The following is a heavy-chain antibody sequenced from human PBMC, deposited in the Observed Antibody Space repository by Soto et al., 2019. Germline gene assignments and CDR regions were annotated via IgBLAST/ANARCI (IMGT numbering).Heavy chain of an antibody. CDR1: GFTVSSNY. V-gene: IGHV3-53*04. CDR3: ARGKRVTRVRGGNYYYYYYMDV. D-gene: IGHD3-10*01. Sequence: EVQLVESGGGLVQPGGSLRLSCAASGFTVSSNYMSWVRQAPGKGLEWVSVIYSGGSTYYADSVKGRFTISRHNSKNTLNLKMNSLRAEDTAVYYCARGKRVTRVRGGNYYYYYYMDVWGKGSTVTVSS. J-gene: IGHJ6*03. CDR2: IYSGGST.